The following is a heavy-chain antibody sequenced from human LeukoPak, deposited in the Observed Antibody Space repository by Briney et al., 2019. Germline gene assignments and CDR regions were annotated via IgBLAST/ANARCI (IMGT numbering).Heavy chain of an antibody. D-gene: IGHD3-10*01. J-gene: IGHJ4*02. V-gene: IGHV3-11*04. CDR3: ARERFGELFPSFDY. Sequence: GGSLRLSCAASGFTFSDYYMSWIRQAPGKGLEWVSYISGSGSTIYYADSVKGRFTISRDNAKNSLYLRMNSLRAEDTAVYYCARERFGELFPSFDYWGQGTLVTVSS. CDR1: GFTFSDYY. CDR2: ISGSGSTI.